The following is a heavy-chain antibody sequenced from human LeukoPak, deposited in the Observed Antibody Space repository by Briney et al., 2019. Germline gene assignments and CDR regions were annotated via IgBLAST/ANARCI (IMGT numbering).Heavy chain of an antibody. Sequence: QSSETLSLTCSVSDDSITMYYWNWIRQPPGKGLEWIGEIYHSGSTNYNPSLKSRVTISVDTSKNQFSLNLSSVTAADTAVYYCARQSRDDSGKRRVYFYYYYMDVWGKGTTVSISS. D-gene: IGHD3-10*01. J-gene: IGHJ6*03. CDR1: DDSITMYY. CDR2: IYHSGST. CDR3: ARQSRDDSGKRRVYFYYYYMDV. V-gene: IGHV4-34*01.